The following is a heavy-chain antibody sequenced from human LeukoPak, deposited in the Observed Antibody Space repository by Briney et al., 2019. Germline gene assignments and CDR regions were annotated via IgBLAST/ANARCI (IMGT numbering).Heavy chain of an antibody. J-gene: IGHJ1*01. D-gene: IGHD3-22*01. Sequence: SVKVSCKASGGTFSSYAISWVRQAPGQGLEWMGRIIPILGIANYAQKFQGRVTITADKSTSTAYMELSSLRSEDTAVYYRARSDSSGLGSEYFQHWGQGTLVTVSS. V-gene: IGHV1-69*04. CDR1: GGTFSSYA. CDR3: ARSDSSGLGSEYFQH. CDR2: IIPILGIA.